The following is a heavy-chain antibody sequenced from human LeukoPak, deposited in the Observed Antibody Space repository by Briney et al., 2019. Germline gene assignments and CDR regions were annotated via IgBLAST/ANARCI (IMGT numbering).Heavy chain of an antibody. Sequence: GGSLRLSCAASGFKFDDYGMSWVRQVPGKGLEWVSGINWNGGSRGFADSVKGRFTISRDNAKNSVYLQMNSLRAEDTAVYYCARDSRYGYSNDYWGQGTLVTVSS. D-gene: IGHD5-18*01. CDR1: GFKFDDYG. CDR2: INWNGGSR. V-gene: IGHV3-20*04. J-gene: IGHJ4*02. CDR3: ARDSRYGYSNDY.